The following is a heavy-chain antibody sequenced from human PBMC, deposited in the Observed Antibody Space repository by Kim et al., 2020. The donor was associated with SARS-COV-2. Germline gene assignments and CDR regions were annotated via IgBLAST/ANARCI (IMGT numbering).Heavy chain of an antibody. CDR2: ISSSSSYI. V-gene: IGHV3-21*01. CDR1: GFTFSSYS. J-gene: IGHJ4*02. D-gene: IGHD3-10*01. CDR3: ARDLSLVVPAAMLREYYGSGSYSPTAFDY. Sequence: GGSLRLSCAASGFTFSSYSMNWVRQAPGKGLEWVSSISSSSSYIYYADSVKGRFTISRDNAKNSLYLQMNSLRAEDTAVYYCARDLSLVVPAAMLREYYGSGSYSPTAFDYWGQGTLVTVSS.